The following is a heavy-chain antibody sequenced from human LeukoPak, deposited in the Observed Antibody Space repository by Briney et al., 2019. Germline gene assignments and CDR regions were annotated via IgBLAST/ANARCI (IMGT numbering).Heavy chain of an antibody. J-gene: IGHJ4*02. D-gene: IGHD3-10*01. CDR3: ARDHHGSGIDY. CDR1: GGSISSSNW. V-gene: IGHV4-4*02. CDR2: IYHSGST. Sequence: SETLSLTCAVSGGSISSSNWWSWVRQLPGKGLEWIGEIYHSGSTNYNPSLKSRVTISVDKSKNQLSLKLSSVTAADTAVYYCARDHHGSGIDYWGQGTLVTVSS.